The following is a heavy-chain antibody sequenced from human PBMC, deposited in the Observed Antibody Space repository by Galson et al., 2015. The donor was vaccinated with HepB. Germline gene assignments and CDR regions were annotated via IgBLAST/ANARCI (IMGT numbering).Heavy chain of an antibody. CDR2: ISGYNGDT. D-gene: IGHD4-23*01. CDR1: GYTFTDYG. Sequence: SVKVSCKASGYTFTDYGINWVRQAPGQGFEWMGWISGYNGDTIYAQSLQGRIIMTTDTSTSTAYMELSRLRSDATAVYYCARDGDYGGGSWGQGTLVIVSS. J-gene: IGHJ5*02. CDR3: ARDGDYGGGS. V-gene: IGHV1-18*01.